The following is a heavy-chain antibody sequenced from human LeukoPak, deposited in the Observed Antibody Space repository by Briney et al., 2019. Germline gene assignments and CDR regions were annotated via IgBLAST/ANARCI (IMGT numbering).Heavy chain of an antibody. CDR1: EFTFSSYA. CDR3: ARDRDYGHFDY. D-gene: IGHD4-17*01. V-gene: IGHV3-30-3*01. J-gene: IGHJ4*02. CDR2: ISYDGSNK. Sequence: GGSLRLSCAASEFTFSSYAMHWVRQAPGKGLEWVAVISYDGSNKYYADFVKGRFTISRDNSKNTLYLQMNSLRAEDTAVYYCARDRDYGHFDYWGQGTLVTVSS.